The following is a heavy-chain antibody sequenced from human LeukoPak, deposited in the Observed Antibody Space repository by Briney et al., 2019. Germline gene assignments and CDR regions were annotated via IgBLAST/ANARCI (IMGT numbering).Heavy chain of an antibody. CDR3: ARDLANRGVSDY. Sequence: GGSLRLSCAASGFSFSTYRMSWVRQAPGKGLEWVGNIKQDGSEKFYVDSVKGRFTISRDNAKNSLYLQMNSLRGEDTAVYYCARDLANRGVSDYWGQGTLVTVSS. D-gene: IGHD3-10*01. CDR2: IKQDGSEK. J-gene: IGHJ4*02. CDR1: GFSFSTYR. V-gene: IGHV3-7*01.